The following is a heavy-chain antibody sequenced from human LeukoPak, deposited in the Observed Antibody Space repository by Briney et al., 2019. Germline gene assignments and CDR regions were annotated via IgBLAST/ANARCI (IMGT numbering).Heavy chain of an antibody. D-gene: IGHD3-16*01. V-gene: IGHV3-11*01. CDR1: GFTFSDYY. Sequence: PGGSLRLSCAASGFTFSDYYMSWIRQAPGKGLEWVSYISSSGSGGSTYYADSVKGRFTISRDNSKNTLYLQMKSLRAEDTAVYYCAKDLGEPGEEGAQEPLVTVPS. CDR3: AKDLGEPGEE. CDR2: ISSSGSGGST. J-gene: IGHJ4*02.